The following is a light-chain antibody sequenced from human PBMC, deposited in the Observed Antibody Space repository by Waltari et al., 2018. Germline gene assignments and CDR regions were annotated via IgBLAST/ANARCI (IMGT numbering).Light chain of an antibody. CDR3: QQSHSTPLT. Sequence: DIQMTQSPSSLSASVGDRVTITCRASQSVSNYLTWYQPKPGKAPKLLIYGASRLQSGVPSRFSGSGSGTDFTLTISSLQPEDFATYYCQQSHSTPLTFGGGTKVEIK. V-gene: IGKV1-39*01. CDR1: QSVSNY. CDR2: GAS. J-gene: IGKJ4*01.